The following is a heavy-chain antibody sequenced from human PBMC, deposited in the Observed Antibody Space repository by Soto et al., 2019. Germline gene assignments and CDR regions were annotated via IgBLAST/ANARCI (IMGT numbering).Heavy chain of an antibody. CDR3: ARARKRSYYYDSSGYLVPFDI. Sequence: NPSETLSLTCAVYGGSFSGYYWSWIHQPPGKGLEWIGEINHSGSTNYNPSLKSRVTISVDTSKNQFSLKLSSVTAADTAVYYCARARKRSYYYDSSGYLVPFDIWGQGTMVTVSS. J-gene: IGHJ3*02. CDR2: INHSGST. D-gene: IGHD3-22*01. V-gene: IGHV4-34*01. CDR1: GGSFSGYY.